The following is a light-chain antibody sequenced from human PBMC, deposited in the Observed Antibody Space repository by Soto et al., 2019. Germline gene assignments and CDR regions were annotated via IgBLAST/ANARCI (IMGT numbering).Light chain of an antibody. V-gene: IGLV2-14*01. J-gene: IGLJ1*01. CDR1: SSDIGGYKY. CDR3: SSYTSSSTLV. Sequence: QSALTQPASVSGSPGQSITITCTGTSSDIGGYKYVSWYQQHPGKAPKLMIYDVSNRPSGVSNRFSGSKSGNTASLIISGLHTEDEADYYCSSYTSSSTLVFGTGTKLTVL. CDR2: DVS.